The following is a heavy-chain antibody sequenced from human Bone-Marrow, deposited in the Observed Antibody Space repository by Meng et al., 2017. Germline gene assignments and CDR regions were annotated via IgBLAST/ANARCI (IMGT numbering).Heavy chain of an antibody. D-gene: IGHD6-13*01. CDR3: ARVAAGTSIYFDY. J-gene: IGHJ4*02. V-gene: IGHV1-69*01. CDR2: IIPIFGTA. CDR1: GGTLSRYA. Sequence: QLVQSGAEVKKPGSSGKVSCKASGGTLSRYAISWVRQAPGQGLEWMGGIIPIFGTANYAQKFQGRVTITADESTSTAYMELSSLRSEDTAVYYCARVAAGTSIYFDYWGQGTLVTVSS.